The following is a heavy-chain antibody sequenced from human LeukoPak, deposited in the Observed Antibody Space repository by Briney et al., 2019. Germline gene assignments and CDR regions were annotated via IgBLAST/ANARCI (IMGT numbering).Heavy chain of an antibody. Sequence: ASVKVSCKVSGYSLTEISMHWVRQAPGKGLEWMGGFNPEDAETIYAQKFQGRVTMTEDTSTDTAYMELSSLRSEDTAVYYCATGSFSSSWYGGYMDVWGKGTTVTVSS. CDR3: ATGSFSSSWYGGYMDV. J-gene: IGHJ6*03. CDR1: GYSLTEIS. V-gene: IGHV1-24*01. CDR2: FNPEDAET. D-gene: IGHD6-13*01.